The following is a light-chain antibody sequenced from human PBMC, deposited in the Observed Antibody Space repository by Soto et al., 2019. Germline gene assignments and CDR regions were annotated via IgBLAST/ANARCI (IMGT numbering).Light chain of an antibody. CDR2: DAS. CDR1: QSVSSY. V-gene: IGKV3-11*01. Sequence: EIVLTQSPATLSLSPGERATLSCRASQSVSSYLAWYQQKPGQAPRLLIYDASTRATGIPDRFSGSGSETEFTLTISSLQSEDYAIYYCQQYNNWPPWTFGQGTKV. J-gene: IGKJ1*01. CDR3: QQYNNWPPWT.